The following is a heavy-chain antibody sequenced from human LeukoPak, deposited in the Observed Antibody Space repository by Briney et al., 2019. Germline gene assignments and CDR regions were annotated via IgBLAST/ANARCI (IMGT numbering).Heavy chain of an antibody. CDR3: ATSRGFYDY. D-gene: IGHD2/OR15-2a*01. CDR2: ITGNGAGI. V-gene: IGHV3-23*01. CDR1: GFTFSSCG. Sequence: GGSLRLSCAASGFTFSSCGMSWVRQAPGKGLEWVSAITGNGAGIFYADSVKGRFIISRDNSKNTLYLQMNSLRAEDTAVYYCATSRGFYDYWGQGTLVTVFS. J-gene: IGHJ4*02.